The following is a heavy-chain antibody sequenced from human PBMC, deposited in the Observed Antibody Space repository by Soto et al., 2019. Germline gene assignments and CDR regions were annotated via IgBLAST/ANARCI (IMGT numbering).Heavy chain of an antibody. Sequence: QVQLQESGPGLVKPSGTLSLTCAVSGGSVSSSNWWSWVRQPPGKGLEWIGEIYHSGSTNYNPSLKRRVTISVDKSKNQFSLKLSSVTAADTAVYYCAKYSGWSPYYFDYWGPGTLVTVSS. CDR1: GGSVSSSNW. V-gene: IGHV4-4*02. J-gene: IGHJ4*02. CDR3: AKYSGWSPYYFDY. D-gene: IGHD6-19*01. CDR2: IYHSGST.